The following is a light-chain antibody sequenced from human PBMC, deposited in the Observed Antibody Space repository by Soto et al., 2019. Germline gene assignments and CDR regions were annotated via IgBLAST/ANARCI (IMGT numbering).Light chain of an antibody. V-gene: IGKV1-9*01. CDR1: QGVDSS. J-gene: IGKJ5*01. Sequence: ILLTQSPSSLSACVGDRVTITCRASQGVDSSLAWYQQKPGKAPNLLIYAASNLLSGVPSRFSGCGSGTDFTLTISSLQPEDFATYYCQQLHDYPITFGQGTRLEI. CDR3: QQLHDYPIT. CDR2: AAS.